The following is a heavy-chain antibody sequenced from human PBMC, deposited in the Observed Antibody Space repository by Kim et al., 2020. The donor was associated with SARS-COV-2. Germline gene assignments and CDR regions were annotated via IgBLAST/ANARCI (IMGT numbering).Heavy chain of an antibody. CDR2: T. CDR3: AREGESLKHFDY. Sequence: TNSAHRFRGRVTVTRDTSTSTLYMDLTSLGSEDTAVYYCAREGESLKHFDYWGQGTLVTVSS. J-gene: IGHJ4*02. D-gene: IGHD3-16*01. V-gene: IGHV1-46*01.